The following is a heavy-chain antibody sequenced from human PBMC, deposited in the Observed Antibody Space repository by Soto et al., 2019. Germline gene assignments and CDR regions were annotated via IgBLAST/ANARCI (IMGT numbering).Heavy chain of an antibody. V-gene: IGHV1-2*06. CDR2: INPNNGDT. Sequence: VKVACKTSGYFFTSHYIHWVRLAPGRGLEWMGRINPNNGDTNSPQKFQGRVTMTSDTSISTAYMEMSGLRSDDTALYYCAREITYGGGSFSLGLWGQGTLVTVSS. J-gene: IGHJ4*02. D-gene: IGHD3-10*01. CDR3: AREITYGGGSFSLGL. CDR1: GYFFTSHY.